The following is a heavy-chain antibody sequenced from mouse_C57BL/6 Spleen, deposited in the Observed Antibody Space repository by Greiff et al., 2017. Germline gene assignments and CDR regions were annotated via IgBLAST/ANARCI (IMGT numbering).Heavy chain of an antibody. V-gene: IGHV1-64*01. J-gene: IGHJ4*01. CDR2: IHPTSGST. CDR1: GYTFTSYW. Sequence: VQLQQPGAELVKPGASVKLSCKASGYTFTSYWMHWVQQRPGQGLEWIGMIHPTSGSTNYNEKFKGKATLTVAKSSSTAYMQLSSLTSEDAAVYYGARERGRGGGAMDYWGQGTAVTVSS. CDR3: ARERGRGGGAMDY.